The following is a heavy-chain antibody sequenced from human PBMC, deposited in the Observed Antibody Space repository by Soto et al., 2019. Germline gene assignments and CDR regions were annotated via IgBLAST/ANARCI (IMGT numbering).Heavy chain of an antibody. CDR3: ARVDVLRFLEWLI. J-gene: IGHJ4*02. V-gene: IGHV1-18*01. D-gene: IGHD3-3*01. CDR2: ISPHKDDT. Sequence: ASVKVSCKTSGYTFSSIGISWVRQAPGQGLEWMGWISPHKDDTYYAQRLQGRVTMTTDTSTSTAYMELRSLRSDDTAVYYCARVDVLRFLEWLIWGQGTLVTVSS. CDR1: GYTFSSIG.